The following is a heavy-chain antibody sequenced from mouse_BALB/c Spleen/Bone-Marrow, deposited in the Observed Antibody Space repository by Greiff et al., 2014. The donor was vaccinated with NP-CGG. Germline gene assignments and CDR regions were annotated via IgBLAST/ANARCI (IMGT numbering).Heavy chain of an antibody. Sequence: VQVVESGPDLVAPSQSLSITCTVSGFSLTLYGVHWVRQSPGKGLEWLVVIWSDGTTTCNSALKSRLSISKDNSKSQVFLKLNSLQTDDTAMYYCARHERGYPYAMDYWGQGTSVTVSS. CDR3: ARHERGYPYAMDY. CDR1: GFSLTLYG. CDR2: IWSDGTT. J-gene: IGHJ4*01. D-gene: IGHD2-2*01. V-gene: IGHV2-6-2*01.